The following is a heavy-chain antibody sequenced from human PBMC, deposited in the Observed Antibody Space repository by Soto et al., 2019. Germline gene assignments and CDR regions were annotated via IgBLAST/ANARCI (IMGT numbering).Heavy chain of an antibody. CDR1: GFTFSSYW. V-gene: IGHV3-74*01. CDR3: ARVIAARIGDYYEYGMDV. J-gene: IGHJ6*02. CDR2: INSDGSST. D-gene: IGHD6-6*01. Sequence: EVQLVESGGGLVQPGGSLRLSCAASGFTFSSYWMHWVRQAPGKGLVWVSRINSDGSSTSYADSVKGRFTISRDNAKNTLYLQMNSLRAEDTAVYYCARVIAARIGDYYEYGMDVWGQGTTVTVSS.